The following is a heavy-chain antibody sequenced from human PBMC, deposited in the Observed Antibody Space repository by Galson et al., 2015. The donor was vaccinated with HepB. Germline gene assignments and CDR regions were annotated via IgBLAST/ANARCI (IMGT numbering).Heavy chain of an antibody. Sequence: SLRLSCAASGFTFSNAWMSWVRQAPGKGLEWVGRIKSKTDGGTTDYAAPVKGRFTISRDDSKNTLYLQMNSLKTEDTAVYYCTTEPPIKEDGDYISAVDYWGQGTLVTVSS. CDR1: GFTFSNAW. CDR3: TTEPPIKEDGDYISAVDY. CDR2: IKSKTDGGTT. J-gene: IGHJ4*02. V-gene: IGHV3-15*01. D-gene: IGHD4-17*01.